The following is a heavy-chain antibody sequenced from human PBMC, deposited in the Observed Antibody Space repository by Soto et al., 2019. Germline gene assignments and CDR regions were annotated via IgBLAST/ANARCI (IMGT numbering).Heavy chain of an antibody. CDR3: ARGKDYDFWSGNYGMDV. Sequence: QVQLVQSGAEVKKPGASVKVSCKASGYTFTSYDINWVRQATGQGLEWMGWMNPNSGNTGYAQKFQGRVTMTRNTSISTAYMELSSLRSEDTAVYYCARGKDYDFWSGNYGMDVWCQGTTVTVSS. CDR1: GYTFTSYD. CDR2: MNPNSGNT. D-gene: IGHD3-3*01. V-gene: IGHV1-8*01. J-gene: IGHJ6*02.